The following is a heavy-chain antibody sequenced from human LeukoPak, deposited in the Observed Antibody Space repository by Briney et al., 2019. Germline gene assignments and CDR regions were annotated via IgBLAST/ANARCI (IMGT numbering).Heavy chain of an antibody. V-gene: IGHV1-69*13. J-gene: IGHJ3*02. CDR1: GGTFSSYA. D-gene: IGHD6-19*01. CDR2: IIPIFGTA. Sequence: SVKVSCKASGGTFSSYAISWVRQAPGHGLEWMGGIIPIFGTANYAQKFQGRVTITADESTSTAYMELSSLRSEDTAVYYCARVRSGYSSGWYIADAFDIWGQGTMVTVSS. CDR3: ARVRSGYSSGWYIADAFDI.